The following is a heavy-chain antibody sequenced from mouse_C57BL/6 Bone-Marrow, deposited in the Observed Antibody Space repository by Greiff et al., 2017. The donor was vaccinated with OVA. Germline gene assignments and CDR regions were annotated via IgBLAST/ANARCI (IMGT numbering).Heavy chain of an antibody. D-gene: IGHD1-1*01. Sequence: VQLQESGAELVRPGASVTLSCKASGYTFTDYEMHWVKQTPVHGLEWIGAIDPETGGTAYNQKFKGKAILTADKSSSTAYMELRSLTSEDSAVYYCTRAHYGSSLDVWGTGTTVTVSS. V-gene: IGHV1-15*01. CDR2: IDPETGGT. CDR3: TRAHYGSSLDV. CDR1: GYTFTDYE. J-gene: IGHJ1*03.